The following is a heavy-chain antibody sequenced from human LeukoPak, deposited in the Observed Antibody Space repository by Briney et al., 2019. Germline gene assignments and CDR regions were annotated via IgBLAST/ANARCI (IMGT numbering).Heavy chain of an antibody. V-gene: IGHV4-4*09. CDR2: IYTSGST. D-gene: IGHD1-26*01. J-gene: IGHJ4*02. CDR1: GASISSYY. CDR3: ARHYSGSYSPFDY. Sequence: SETLSLTCTVSGASISSYYWSWIRQPPGKGLEWIGFIYTSGSTNYNPSLKSRVTISVDTSKNQFTFKNQFSLKLTSVTAADTAVYYCARHYSGSYSPFDYWGQGTLVTVSS.